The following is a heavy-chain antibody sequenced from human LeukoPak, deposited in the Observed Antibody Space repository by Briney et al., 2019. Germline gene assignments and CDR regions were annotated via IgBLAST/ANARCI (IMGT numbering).Heavy chain of an antibody. V-gene: IGHV1-18*01. J-gene: IGHJ4*02. CDR2: ISAYNGNT. Sequence: ASVKVSCKASGYTFTSYGISWVRQAPGQGLEWMGWISAYNGNTNYAQKLQGRVTMTTDTSTSTAYMELRSLRSDDTAVYHCARDRKKYYYDSSGYLFDYWGQGTLVTVSS. CDR1: GYTFTSYG. CDR3: ARDRKKYYYDSSGYLFDY. D-gene: IGHD3-22*01.